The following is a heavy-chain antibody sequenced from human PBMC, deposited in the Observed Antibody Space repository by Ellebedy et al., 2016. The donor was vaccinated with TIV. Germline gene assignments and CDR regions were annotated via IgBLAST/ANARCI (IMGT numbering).Heavy chain of an antibody. CDR2: INHSGSS. D-gene: IGHD2-15*01. V-gene: IGHV4-34*01. CDR3: ARAAVVAPIPYFDY. Sequence: MPSETLSLTCAVYGGSFSGYYWSRIRQPPGKGLEWIGEINHSGSSNCHPSLKSRVTISQDTSKNQFSLKLSSVTAADTAVYYCARAAVVAPIPYFDYWGQGTLVTVSS. CDR1: GGSFSGYY. J-gene: IGHJ4*02.